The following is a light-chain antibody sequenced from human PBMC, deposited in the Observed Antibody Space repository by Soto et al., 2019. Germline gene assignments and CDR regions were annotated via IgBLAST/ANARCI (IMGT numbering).Light chain of an antibody. V-gene: IGKV1-5*01. Sequence: DIPMTQSPSTLSASIGDRVTITCRVSQSISSWLAWYQQKPGRAPKVLIFDASSLESGVPSRFSGSGSGTEFTLTISSLQPDDFATYYCQQYFTSPTFGQGTRLEIK. CDR1: QSISSW. J-gene: IGKJ5*01. CDR2: DAS. CDR3: QQYFTSPT.